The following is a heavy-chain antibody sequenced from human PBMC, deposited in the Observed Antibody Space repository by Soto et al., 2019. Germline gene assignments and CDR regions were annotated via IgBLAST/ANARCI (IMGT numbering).Heavy chain of an antibody. V-gene: IGHV4-34*01. Sequence: QVQLQQWGAGLLKPSETLSLTCAVYGGSFSGYYWSWIRQPPGKGLEWIGEINHSGSTNYNPSLKXRXTXXVDTSKHQFALKLSSVTAADTAVYYCVSRSYSRDYWGQGTLVTVSS. J-gene: IGHJ4*02. CDR1: GGSFSGYY. CDR3: VSRSYSRDY. D-gene: IGHD6-13*01. CDR2: INHSGST.